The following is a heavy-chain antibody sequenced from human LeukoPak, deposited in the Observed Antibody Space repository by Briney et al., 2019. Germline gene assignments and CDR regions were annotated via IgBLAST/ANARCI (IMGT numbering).Heavy chain of an antibody. Sequence: GGSLRLSCAASGFTFSSHAMHWVRQAPGKGLGWVAVISYDGSNKYYADSVKGRFTISRDNSKNTLYLQMNSLRAEDTAVYYCARTVVAAKGGFDYWGQGTLVTVSS. CDR1: GFTFSSHA. CDR3: ARTVVAAKGGFDY. D-gene: IGHD2-15*01. CDR2: ISYDGSNK. V-gene: IGHV3-30*04. J-gene: IGHJ4*02.